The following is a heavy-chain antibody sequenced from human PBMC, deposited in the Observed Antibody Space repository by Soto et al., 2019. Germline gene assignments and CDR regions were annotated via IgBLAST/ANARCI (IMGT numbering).Heavy chain of an antibody. CDR1: GGSFSGYY. V-gene: IGHV4-34*01. Sequence: QVQLQQWGAGLLKPSETLSLTCAVYGGSFSGYYWSWIRQPPGKGLEWIGEINHSGSTNYNPSLKSRVTISVDTSKNQFSLKLSSVTAADTAVYYCARVTGCSGGSCRFHWFDPWGQGTLVTVSS. J-gene: IGHJ5*02. CDR3: ARVTGCSGGSCRFHWFDP. CDR2: INHSGST. D-gene: IGHD2-15*01.